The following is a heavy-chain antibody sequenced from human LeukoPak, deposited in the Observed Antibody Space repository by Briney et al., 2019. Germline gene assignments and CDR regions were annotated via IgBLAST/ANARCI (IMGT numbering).Heavy chain of an antibody. V-gene: IGHV3-74*01. CDR2: INTDGRST. D-gene: IGHD5-12*01. J-gene: IGHJ6*03. CDR1: GFTFSRYY. CDR3: ARGYVLYYYYYMDV. Sequence: GGSLRLSCAASGFTFSRYYMYWVRQAPGKGLVWVARINTDGRSTAYADSVKGRFTISRDNAKNSLYLQMNSLRAEDTAVYYCARGYVLYYYYYMDVWGKGTTVTVSS.